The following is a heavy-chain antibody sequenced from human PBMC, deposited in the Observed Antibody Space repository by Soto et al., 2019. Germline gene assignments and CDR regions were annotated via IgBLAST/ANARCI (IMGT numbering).Heavy chain of an antibody. V-gene: IGHV5-51*01. CDR1: GYSFTIYC. J-gene: IGHJ3*02. Sequence: GESVKSSCKRSGYSFTIYCIGWVPQMPWKGLEWMGIIYPGDSDTRYSPSFQGQVTISADKSISTAYLQWSSLKASDTAMYYCASPAHYYDSSGYPTDDAFDIWGQGTMVTVSS. CDR2: IYPGDSDT. CDR3: ASPAHYYDSSGYPTDDAFDI. D-gene: IGHD3-22*01.